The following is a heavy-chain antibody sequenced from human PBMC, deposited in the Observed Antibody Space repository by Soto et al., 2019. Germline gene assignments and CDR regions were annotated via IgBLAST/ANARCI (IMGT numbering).Heavy chain of an antibody. J-gene: IGHJ4*02. CDR3: ATSQLGEYFDY. CDR2: IYHSGSI. Sequence: SETLSLSCAVSGDPISSSQWGSWVRQTPGKGLEWIGEIYHSGSINYNPSLKSRVIISADRSKNQFSLRLSSVTAADTAVYYCATSQLGEYFDYWGQGTLVTVSS. V-gene: IGHV4-4*02. CDR1: GDPISSSQW. D-gene: IGHD1-26*01.